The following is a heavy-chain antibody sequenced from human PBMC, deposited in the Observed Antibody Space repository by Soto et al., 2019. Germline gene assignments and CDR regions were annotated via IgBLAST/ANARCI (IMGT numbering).Heavy chain of an antibody. CDR2: IYSGGST. D-gene: IGHD1-26*01. V-gene: IGHV3-66*01. Sequence: WGSLRLSCAASGFTVSSNYMSWVRQAPGKGLEWVSVIYSGGSTYYADSVKGRFTISRDNSKNTLYLQMNSLRAEDTAVYYCASGRLVDDVFGWFDPWGQGTLVTVSS. CDR3: ASGRLVDDVFGWFDP. J-gene: IGHJ5*02. CDR1: GFTVSSNY.